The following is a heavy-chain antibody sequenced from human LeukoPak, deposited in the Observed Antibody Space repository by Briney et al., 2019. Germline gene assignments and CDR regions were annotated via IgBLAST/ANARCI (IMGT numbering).Heavy chain of an antibody. CDR2: ISWNSGSI. CDR3: AKDIRKYYYDSSAGH. V-gene: IGHV3-9*01. CDR1: GFTFDGYA. Sequence: GRSLRLSCAASGFTFDGYAMHWVRQAPGKGLEWVSGISWNSGSIGYADSVKGRFTISRDNAKNSLYLQMNSLRAEDTALYYCAKDIRKYYYDSSAGHWGQGTLVTVSS. D-gene: IGHD3-22*01. J-gene: IGHJ4*02.